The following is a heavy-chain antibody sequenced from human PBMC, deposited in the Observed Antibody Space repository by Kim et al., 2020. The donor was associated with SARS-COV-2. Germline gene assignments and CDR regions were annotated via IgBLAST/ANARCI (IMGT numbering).Heavy chain of an antibody. CDR3: ARVGFGEEGAYQYYYYYGMDV. D-gene: IGHD3-10*01. J-gene: IGHJ6*02. CDR2: ISYDGSNK. CDR1: GFTFSSYA. Sequence: GGSLRLSCAASGFTFSSYAMHWVRQAPGKGLEWVAVISYDGSNKYYADSVKGRFTISRDNSKNTLYLQMNSLRAEDTAVYYCARVGFGEEGAYQYYYYYGMDVWGQGTTVTVSS. V-gene: IGHV3-30-3*01.